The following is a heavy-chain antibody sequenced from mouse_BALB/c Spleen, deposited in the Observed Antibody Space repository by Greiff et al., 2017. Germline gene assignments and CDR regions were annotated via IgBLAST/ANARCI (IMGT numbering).Heavy chain of an antibody. D-gene: IGHD2-4*01. CDR3: NAIYDYDVAMDY. CDR2: IDPENGDT. Sequence: VQLKQSGAELVRSGASVKLSCTASGFNIKDYYMHWVKQRPEQGLEWIGWIDPENGDTEYAPKFQGKATMTADTSSNTAYLQLSSLTSEDTAVYYCNAIYDYDVAMDYWGQGTSVTVSS. CDR1: GFNIKDYY. V-gene: IGHV14-4*02. J-gene: IGHJ4*01.